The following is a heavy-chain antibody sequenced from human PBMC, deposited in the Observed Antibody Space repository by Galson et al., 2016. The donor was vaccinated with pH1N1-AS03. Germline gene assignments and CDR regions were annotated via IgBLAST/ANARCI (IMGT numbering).Heavy chain of an antibody. CDR2: IDPSDSYI. V-gene: IGHV5-10-1*01. CDR1: GYPFTSYW. CDR3: ATGHYYSGHYRDAFDT. J-gene: IGHJ3*02. D-gene: IGHD1-26*01. Sequence: QSGAEVTKPGESLRISCKGSGYPFTSYWINWVRQMPVKGMEWIGRIDPSDSYINYSPAFEGRVTISSDKSTTPAYLQWNDLKSADTAVYFCATGHYYSGHYRDAFDTWGQGTRVTVSS.